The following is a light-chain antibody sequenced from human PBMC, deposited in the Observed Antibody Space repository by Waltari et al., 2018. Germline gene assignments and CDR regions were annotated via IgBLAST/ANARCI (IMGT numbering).Light chain of an antibody. CDR3: QQRSRA. J-gene: IGKJ5*01. V-gene: IGKV3-11*01. CDR1: QSASSY. Sequence: EIVLTQSPATMSLSPGERATLSCRASQSASSYLAWYQQKIGQATRLLIYDASNRATGIPARFSGSGSGTDFTLTISSLEPEDFAVYYCQQRSRAFGQGTRLEIK. CDR2: DAS.